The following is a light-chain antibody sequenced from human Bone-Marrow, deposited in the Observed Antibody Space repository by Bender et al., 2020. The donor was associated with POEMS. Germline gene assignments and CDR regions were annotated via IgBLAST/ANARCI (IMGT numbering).Light chain of an antibody. Sequence: QSALTQPASVSGSPGQSITISCTGTNNDVGGYDYVSWFQQHPGKAPKLLIYDVDNRPSGVSSRFSGSKSGNTAALTISGLQAEDEADYYCSSYTSIRMFVLFGGGTKLTVL. CDR3: SSYTSIRMFVL. J-gene: IGLJ2*01. CDR1: NNDVGGYDY. V-gene: IGLV2-14*03. CDR2: DVD.